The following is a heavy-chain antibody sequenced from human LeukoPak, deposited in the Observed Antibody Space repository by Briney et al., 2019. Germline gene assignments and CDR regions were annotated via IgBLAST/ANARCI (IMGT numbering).Heavy chain of an antibody. CDR3: ARGPQASRYYGSGIETLLDY. V-gene: IGHV4-30-4*01. CDR2: IYYSGST. CDR1: GGAISSGDYY. D-gene: IGHD3-10*01. J-gene: IGHJ4*02. Sequence: SETLSLTCTVSGGAISSGDYYWSWIRQPPGKRLEWVGYIYYSGSTYYNPSPKSRVTISVDTSKNQFSLKLSSVTAADTAVYYCARGPQASRYYGSGIETLLDYWGQGTLVTVSS.